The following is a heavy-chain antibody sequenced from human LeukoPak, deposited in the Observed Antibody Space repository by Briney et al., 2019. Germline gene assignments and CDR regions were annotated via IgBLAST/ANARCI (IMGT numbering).Heavy chain of an antibody. CDR3: TTDWGSGSFPYGPYGAFDI. CDR1: GFTFSNAW. Sequence: GGSLRLSCAASGFTFSNAWMSWVRQAPGKGLVWVGRIKSKTDGGTSDHAAPVKGRFTIPRDDSKNMLYLQMNSLKTEDTAVYYCTTDWGSGSFPYGPYGAFDIWGQGTMVTVSS. D-gene: IGHD3-16*01. CDR2: IKSKTDGGTS. J-gene: IGHJ3*02. V-gene: IGHV3-15*01.